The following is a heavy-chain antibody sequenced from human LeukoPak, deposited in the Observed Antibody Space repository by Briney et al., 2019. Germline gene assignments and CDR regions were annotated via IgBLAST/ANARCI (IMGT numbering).Heavy chain of an antibody. J-gene: IGHJ4*02. CDR3: ARRGDGYSHYDY. CDR2: IKQDGSEK. Sequence: PGGSLRLSCAASGFTFSSYWMSWVRQAPGKGLEWVANIKQDGSEKHYVDSVKGRVTISRDNAKNFLFLQMDSLRAEDTALYYCARRGDGYSHYDYWGQGTLVTVSS. V-gene: IGHV3-7*04. CDR1: GFTFSSYW. D-gene: IGHD5-24*01.